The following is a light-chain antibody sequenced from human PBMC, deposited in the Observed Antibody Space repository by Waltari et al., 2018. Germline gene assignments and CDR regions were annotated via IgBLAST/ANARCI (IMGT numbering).Light chain of an antibody. CDR1: QNVGSNY. Sequence: PGEGAALSCRASQNVGSNYLAWYQQKPGQAPRLLIYGASNRATGIPDRFSGRGSGTDFTLTVSRLGPEDFAVYYCHQYGTSPKTFGQGTKVELK. V-gene: IGKV3-20*01. J-gene: IGKJ1*01. CDR2: GAS. CDR3: HQYGTSPKT.